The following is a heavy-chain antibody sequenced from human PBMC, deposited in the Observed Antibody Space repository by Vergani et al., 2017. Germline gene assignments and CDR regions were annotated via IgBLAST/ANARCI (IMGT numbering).Heavy chain of an antibody. Sequence: EVQLLQSEGAVVQPGGSLRLSCAASGFTFSSYAMSWVRQAPGKGLEWVSAISGSGGSTYYADSVKGRFTISRDNSKNTLHLQINNLRVEDTAVYYCARGNYYGSGTYVDPWGQGTLVTVSS. J-gene: IGHJ5*02. CDR3: ARGNYYGSGTYVDP. V-gene: IGHV3-23*01. CDR2: ISGSGGST. D-gene: IGHD3-10*01. CDR1: GFTFSSYA.